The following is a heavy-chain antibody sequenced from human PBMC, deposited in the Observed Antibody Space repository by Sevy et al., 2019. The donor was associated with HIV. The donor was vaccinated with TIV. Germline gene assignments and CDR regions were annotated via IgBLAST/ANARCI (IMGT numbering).Heavy chain of an antibody. Sequence: GGCLRLSCAASGFTFSSYSMNWVRQAPGKGLEWVSYISSSSSTIYYADSVKGRFTISRDNAKNSLYLQMNSLRDEDTAVYYCARDRDYDSSGDYYGMDVWGQGTTVTVSS. CDR3: ARDRDYDSSGDYYGMDV. D-gene: IGHD3-22*01. CDR2: ISSSSSTI. CDR1: GFTFSSYS. V-gene: IGHV3-48*02. J-gene: IGHJ6*02.